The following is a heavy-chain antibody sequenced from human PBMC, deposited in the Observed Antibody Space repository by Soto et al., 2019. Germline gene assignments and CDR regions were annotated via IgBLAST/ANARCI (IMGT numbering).Heavy chain of an antibody. CDR3: ARYDYNGYYFDY. Sequence: QVQLVQSGAEVKKPGASVKVSCKASGYTFSTYYMHWVRQAPGQGYEWMGIINPSGGSTTYAQKFQGRVTMARDTSTTTVYMELSSLKSEDTAVYYCARYDYNGYYFDYWGQGTLVTVS. CDR2: INPSGGST. D-gene: IGHD4-4*01. CDR1: GYTFSTYY. V-gene: IGHV1-46*01. J-gene: IGHJ4*02.